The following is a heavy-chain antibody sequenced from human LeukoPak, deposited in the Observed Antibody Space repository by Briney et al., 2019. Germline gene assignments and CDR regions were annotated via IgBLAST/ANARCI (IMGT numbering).Heavy chain of an antibody. Sequence: SGPTLVNPTQTLTLTCTFSGFSLSTSGVGVGWIRQPPGKALEWLALIYWNDDKRYSPSLKSRLTITKDTSKNQVVLTMTNMDPVDTATYYCAHRLGAYYDFWSGQYFDYWGQGTLVTVSS. CDR3: AHRLGAYYDFWSGQYFDY. V-gene: IGHV2-5*01. D-gene: IGHD3-3*01. CDR1: GFSLSTSGVG. CDR2: IYWNDDK. J-gene: IGHJ4*02.